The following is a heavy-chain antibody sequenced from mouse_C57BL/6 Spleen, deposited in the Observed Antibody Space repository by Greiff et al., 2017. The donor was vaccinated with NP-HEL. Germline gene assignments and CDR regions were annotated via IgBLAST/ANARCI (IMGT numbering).Heavy chain of an antibody. Sequence: QVQLQQPGAELVMPGASVKLSCKASGYTFTSYWMHWVKQRPGQGLEWIGEIDPSDSYTNYNQKFKGKSTLTVDKSSSTAYMQLSSLTSEDSAVEYCARKRGDNGSSYTAVDYWGQGTSVTVSA. CDR1: GYTFTSYW. J-gene: IGHJ4*01. CDR3: ARKRGDNGSSYTAVDY. CDR2: IDPSDSYT. D-gene: IGHD1-1*01. V-gene: IGHV1-69*01.